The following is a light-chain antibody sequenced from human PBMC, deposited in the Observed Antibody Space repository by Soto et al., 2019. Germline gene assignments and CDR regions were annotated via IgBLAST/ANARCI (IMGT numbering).Light chain of an antibody. CDR3: QNYNSAPRT. V-gene: IGKV1-27*01. CDR2: AAF. J-gene: IGKJ1*01. Sequence: DIQMTQSPSSLSASVGDRVTITCRASQGITTYLAWYQQKPGKVPKLLIYAAFNLHFGVPSRFSGSRSGTDFTLTISSLQPEDVATYYCQNYNSAPRTFGQGTKVDIK. CDR1: QGITTY.